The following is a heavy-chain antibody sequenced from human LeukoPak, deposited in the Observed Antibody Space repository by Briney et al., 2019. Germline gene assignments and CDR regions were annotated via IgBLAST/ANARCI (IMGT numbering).Heavy chain of an antibody. CDR2: ISSSSSYI. Sequence: GGSLRLSCAASGFTFSSYSMTWVRQAPGKGLEWVSSISSSSSYIYSAASVKGRFTISRDNAKNSLYLQMNSLRAEDTAVYYCARGGRRPPVLVSYYFDYWGRGTLVTVSS. CDR3: ARGGRRPPVLVSYYFDY. J-gene: IGHJ4*02. V-gene: IGHV3-21*01. D-gene: IGHD3-16*02. CDR1: GFTFSSYS.